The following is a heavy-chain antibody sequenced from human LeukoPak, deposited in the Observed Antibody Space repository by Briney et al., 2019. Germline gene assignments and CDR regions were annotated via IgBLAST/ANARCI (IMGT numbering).Heavy chain of an antibody. D-gene: IGHD3-10*01. CDR2: INPNGGGT. CDR3: AVVTMVRGVISFDY. J-gene: IGHJ4*02. Sequence: ASVKVSCKASGYTFTAYYMHWVRQAPGQGLEWMGWINPNGGGTNYAQKFQGRVTVTRDTSISTAYMELSRLRSDDTAVYYCAVVTMVRGVISFDYWGQGTLVTISS. V-gene: IGHV1-2*02. CDR1: GYTFTAYY.